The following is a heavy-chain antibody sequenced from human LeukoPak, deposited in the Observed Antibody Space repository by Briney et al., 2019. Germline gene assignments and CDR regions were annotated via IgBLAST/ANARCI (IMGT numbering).Heavy chain of an antibody. CDR3: ARGALGAWGW. V-gene: IGHV3-21*01. CDR1: GFTFNTYA. CDR2: ISSSSNYI. D-gene: IGHD6-19*01. Sequence: GGSLRLSCAASGFTFNTYAMSWVRQAPGKGLERVSSISSSSNYIHYADSVKGRFTISRDNAKNSLYLQMNSLRAEDTAVYFCARGALGAWGWWGQGTLVTVSA. J-gene: IGHJ4*02.